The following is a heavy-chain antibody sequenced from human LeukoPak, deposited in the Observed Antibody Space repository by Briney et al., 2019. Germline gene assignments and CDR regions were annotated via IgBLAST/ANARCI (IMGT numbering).Heavy chain of an antibody. J-gene: IGHJ4*02. CDR1: GFTFSSYS. Sequence: GGSLRLSCAASGFTFSSYSMNWVRQAPGKGLEWVSSISTSSSYIYYADSVKGRFTISRDNAKNSLYLQMNSLRAEDTAVYYCAKANSGSASRGYFDYWGQGTLVTVSS. CDR2: ISTSSSYI. CDR3: AKANSGSASRGYFDY. D-gene: IGHD6-25*01. V-gene: IGHV3-21*04.